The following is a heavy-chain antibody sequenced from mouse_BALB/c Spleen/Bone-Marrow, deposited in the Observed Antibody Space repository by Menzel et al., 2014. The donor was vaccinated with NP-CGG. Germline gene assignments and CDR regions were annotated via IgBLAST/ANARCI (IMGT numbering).Heavy chain of an antibody. CDR3: ARHYLYYFDY. CDR1: GYAFXSSW. J-gene: IGHJ2*01. V-gene: IGHV1-82*01. CDR2: IYPGDGDT. Sequence: QVQLQQSGPELVKPGASVKISCKASGYAFXSSWMNWVKQRPGQGLEWIGRIYPGDGDTNYNGKSKGKATLTADKSSSTAYMQLSSLTSVDSAVYFCARHYLYYFDYWGQGTTLTVSS. D-gene: IGHD5-5*01.